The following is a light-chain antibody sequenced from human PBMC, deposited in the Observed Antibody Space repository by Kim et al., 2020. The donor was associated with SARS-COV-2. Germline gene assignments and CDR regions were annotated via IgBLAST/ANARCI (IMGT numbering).Light chain of an antibody. J-gene: IGKJ5*01. CDR2: GAS. CDR3: EYYGRPPIT. CDR1: RSGSGMH. Sequence: SPGERATRSWRASRSGSGMHVVWYNQRPGQAPRLLMDGASSRATGTPDRFSGSGSGTDFTLTISRLEPEDFAVYYCEYYGRPPITFGQGTRLEIK. V-gene: IGKV3-20*01.